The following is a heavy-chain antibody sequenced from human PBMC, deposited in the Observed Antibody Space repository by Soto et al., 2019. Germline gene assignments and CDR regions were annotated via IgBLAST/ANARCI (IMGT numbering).Heavy chain of an antibody. CDR1: GGSISSYY. V-gene: IGHV4-59*08. Sequence: SETLSLTCTVSGGSISSYYWSWIRQPPGKGPEWIGYIYYSGSTNYNPSLKSRVTISVDTSKNQFSLKLSSVTAADTAVYYCARQGAYCSGGSCYTNYFDYWGQGTLVTVSS. CDR2: IYYSGST. J-gene: IGHJ4*02. CDR3: ARQGAYCSGGSCYTNYFDY. D-gene: IGHD2-15*01.